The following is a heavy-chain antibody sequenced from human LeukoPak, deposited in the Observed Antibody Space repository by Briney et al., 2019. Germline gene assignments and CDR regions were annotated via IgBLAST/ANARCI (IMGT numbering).Heavy chain of an antibody. CDR3: ARGGIVLMVYDAFDI. J-gene: IGHJ3*02. CDR2: IYTSGST. Sequence: PSETLSLTCTVSGGSINSGSYYWSWIRQPAGKGLEWIGRIYTSGSTNYNPSLKSRVTISLDTSKNQFSLKLSSVTAADTAVYYCARGGIVLMVYDAFDIWGQGTMVTVSS. CDR1: GGSINSGSYY. D-gene: IGHD2-8*01. V-gene: IGHV4-61*02.